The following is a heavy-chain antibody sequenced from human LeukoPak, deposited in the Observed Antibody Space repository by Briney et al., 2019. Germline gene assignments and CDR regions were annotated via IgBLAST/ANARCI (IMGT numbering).Heavy chain of an antibody. D-gene: IGHD3-22*01. Sequence: PSETLSLTCTVSGGSVSSGSYYWSWIRQPPGKGLEWIGYIYYSGTTNYNPSLKSRVTISIDTSKKQFSLKMRSVTAADTAVYYCAGHDSSRDYLDYWGQGTLVTVSS. CDR1: GGSVSSGSYY. J-gene: IGHJ4*02. CDR3: AGHDSSRDYLDY. CDR2: IYYSGTT. V-gene: IGHV4-61*01.